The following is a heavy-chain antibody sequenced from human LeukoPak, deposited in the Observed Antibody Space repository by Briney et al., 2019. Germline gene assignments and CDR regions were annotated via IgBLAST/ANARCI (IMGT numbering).Heavy chain of an antibody. D-gene: IGHD3-9*01. CDR3: TTAIDWSYYFDY. Sequence: GGSLRLSCAASGFTFSNAWVSWVRQAPGKGLEWVGRIKSKTDGGTTDYAAPVKGRFTISRDDSKNTLYLQMNSLKTEDTAVYYCTTAIDWSYYFDYWGQGTLVTVSS. V-gene: IGHV3-15*01. J-gene: IGHJ4*02. CDR2: IKSKTDGGTT. CDR1: GFTFSNAW.